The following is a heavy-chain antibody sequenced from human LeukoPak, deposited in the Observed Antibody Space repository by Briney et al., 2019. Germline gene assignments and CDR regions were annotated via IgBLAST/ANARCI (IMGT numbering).Heavy chain of an antibody. J-gene: IGHJ6*03. Sequence: PSQTLSLTCTVSGGSISSVSYYLSWIRQPAGKGLEWIGRIYTSGSTNYNPSLKSRVTISVDMSKNQFSLKLSSVTAADTAVYYCARLDYSNYYYMDVWGKGTTVTVS. CDR1: GGSISSVSYY. V-gene: IGHV4-61*02. CDR3: ARLDYSNYYYMDV. CDR2: IYTSGST. D-gene: IGHD4-11*01.